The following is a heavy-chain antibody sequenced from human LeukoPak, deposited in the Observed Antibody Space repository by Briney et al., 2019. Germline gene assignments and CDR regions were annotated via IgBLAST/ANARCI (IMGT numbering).Heavy chain of an antibody. V-gene: IGHV4-59*01. CDR1: GGSISSYY. CDR2: IYYSGST. J-gene: IGHJ6*02. D-gene: IGHD2-2*02. Sequence: PSETLSLTCTVSGGSISSYYWSWIWQPPGKGLEWIGYIYYSGSTNYNPSLKSRVTISVDTSKNQFSLKLSSVTAADTAVYYCARGPAYCSSTSCYSFFYYYGMDVWGQGTTVTVSS. CDR3: ARGPAYCSSTSCYSFFYYYGMDV.